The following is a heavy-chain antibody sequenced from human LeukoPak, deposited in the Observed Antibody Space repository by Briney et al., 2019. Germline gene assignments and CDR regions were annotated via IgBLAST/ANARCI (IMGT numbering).Heavy chain of an antibody. D-gene: IGHD6-13*01. CDR2: SGDT. CDR1: GFIVSRNY. CDR3: ARHGGQQLAHDAFDI. Sequence: GSLRLSCAASGFIVSRNYMSWVRQAPGKGLEWIGYSGDTNYNPSLKSRVTISIDTSKNQFSLKLSSVTAADSAVYYCARHGGQQLAHDAFDIWGQGTMVTVSS. V-gene: IGHV4-59*08. J-gene: IGHJ3*02.